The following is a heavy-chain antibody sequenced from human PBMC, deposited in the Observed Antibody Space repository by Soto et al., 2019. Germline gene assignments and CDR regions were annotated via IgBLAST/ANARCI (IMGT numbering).Heavy chain of an antibody. CDR3: ARVFYSAAGTGGLDY. Sequence: LRLSYGASGLTFSGYGVSCVRQAPGKGLEWVSYISSSSSTIYYADSVKGRFTISRDNAKNSLYLQMNSLRDEDTAVYYCARVFYSAAGTGGLDYWGQGTLVTVS. J-gene: IGHJ4*02. V-gene: IGHV3-48*02. D-gene: IGHD6-13*01. CDR1: GLTFSGYG. CDR2: ISSSSSTI.